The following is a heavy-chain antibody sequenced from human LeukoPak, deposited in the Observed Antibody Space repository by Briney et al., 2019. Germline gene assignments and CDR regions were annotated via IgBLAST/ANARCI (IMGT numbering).Heavy chain of an antibody. V-gene: IGHV4-61*01. J-gene: IGHJ4*02. CDR3: AREPRLLWFREFITPIDY. D-gene: IGHD3-10*01. CDR1: GGSVSSGSYY. Sequence: SGPTLVKPSETLSLTCTVSGGSVSSGSYYWSWIRQPPGKGLEWIGYIYYSGSTNYNPSLKSRVTISVDTSKNQFSLKLSSVTAADTAVYFCAREPRLLWFREFITPIDYWGQGTLVTVSS. CDR2: IYYSGST.